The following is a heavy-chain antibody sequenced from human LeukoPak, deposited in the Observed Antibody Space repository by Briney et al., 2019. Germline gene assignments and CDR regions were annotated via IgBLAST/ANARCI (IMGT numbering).Heavy chain of an antibody. CDR2: ISNINSYI. CDR3: ARSVRKWDFDY. Sequence: GRSLSLSCAASGFTFTSLSMNWVRQAPGKGLEWVSSISNINSYIYYADSVEGRFTISRDNAKNSLYLQMSSLRAEDTAVYYCARSVRKWDFDYWGQGTLVTVSS. D-gene: IGHD1-26*01. CDR1: GFTFTSLS. V-gene: IGHV3-21*01. J-gene: IGHJ4*02.